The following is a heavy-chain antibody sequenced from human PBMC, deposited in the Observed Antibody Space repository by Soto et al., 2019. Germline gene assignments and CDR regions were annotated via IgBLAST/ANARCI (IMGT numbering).Heavy chain of an antibody. CDR1: GFTFSSYA. CDR2: ISYDGSNK. Sequence: GGSLRLSCAASGFTFSSYAMHWVRQAPGKGLEWVAVISYDGSNKYYADSVKGRFTISRDNSKNTLYLQMNSLRAEDTAVYYCAKDQGVVTYYFDYWGQGTLVTVSS. D-gene: IGHD3-3*01. V-gene: IGHV3-30*18. J-gene: IGHJ4*02. CDR3: AKDQGVVTYYFDY.